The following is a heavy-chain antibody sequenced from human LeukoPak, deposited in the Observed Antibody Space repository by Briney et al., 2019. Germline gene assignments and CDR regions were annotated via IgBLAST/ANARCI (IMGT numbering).Heavy chain of an antibody. CDR1: GFTFSSYG. D-gene: IGHD3-22*01. CDR3: AKDPRLMIASEYFQH. CDR2: VSYDGSNK. J-gene: IGHJ1*01. V-gene: IGHV3-30*18. Sequence: GGSLRLSCAASGFTFSSYGMHWVRQAPGKGLEWVAVVSYDGSNKYYADSVKGRFTISRDNSKNTLYLQMNSLRAEDTAVYYCAKDPRLMIASEYFQHWGQGTLVTVSS.